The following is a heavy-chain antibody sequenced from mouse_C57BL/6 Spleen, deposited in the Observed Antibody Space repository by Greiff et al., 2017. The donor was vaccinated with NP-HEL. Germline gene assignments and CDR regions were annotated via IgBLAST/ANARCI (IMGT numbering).Heavy chain of an antibody. Sequence: EVQLQQSGPGLVKPGASVTISCTASGYSFTGYYMHWVKQSSEKSLEWIGVINPSTGGTSYNQKFKGNATLTVDKSSSTAYRQLKSLTSEDSAGYYCASYYDGSSSYAMDYWGQGTSVTVSS. CDR3: ASYYDGSSSYAMDY. CDR2: INPSTGGT. J-gene: IGHJ4*01. D-gene: IGHD1-1*01. V-gene: IGHV1-43*01. CDR1: GYSFTGYY.